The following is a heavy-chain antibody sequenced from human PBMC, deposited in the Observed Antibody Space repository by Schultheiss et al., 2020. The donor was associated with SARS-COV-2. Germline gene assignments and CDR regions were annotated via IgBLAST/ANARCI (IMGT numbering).Heavy chain of an antibody. CDR3: AKSPSHAFDI. CDR1: GFTFSSYS. Sequence: GESLKISCAASGFTFSSYSMNWVRQAPGKGLEWVSAISGSGGSTYYADSVKGRFTISRDNSKNTLYLQMNSLRAEDTAVYYCAKSPSHAFDIWGQGTMVTVSS. J-gene: IGHJ3*02. V-gene: IGHV3-23*01. CDR2: ISGSGGST.